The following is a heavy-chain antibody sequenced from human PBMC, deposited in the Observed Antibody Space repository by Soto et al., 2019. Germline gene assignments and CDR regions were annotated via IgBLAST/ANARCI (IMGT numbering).Heavy chain of an antibody. CDR3: ARDLGPEELIAADYFHYGIDV. J-gene: IGHJ6*02. V-gene: IGHV1-46*01. Sequence: GASVKVSCKASGYTFTSYYMHWVRQAPGQGLGWMGIIDPSGGSTNYAQKFQGRVTMTRDTSTSTVYMELSNLRSEDTAVYFCARDLGPEELIAADYFHYGIDVWGPGTTVTVSS. CDR1: GYTFTSYY. CDR2: IDPSGGST. D-gene: IGHD6-13*01.